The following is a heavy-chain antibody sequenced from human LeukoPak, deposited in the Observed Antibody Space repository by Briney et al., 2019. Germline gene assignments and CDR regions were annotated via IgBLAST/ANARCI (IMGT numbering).Heavy chain of an antibody. CDR3: ARDPPYYDYVWGSSTD. V-gene: IGHV4-59*12. CDR1: GGSISSYY. Sequence: SETLSLTCTVSGGSISSYYWSWIRQPPGKGLEWIGYIYYSGSTNYNPSLKSRVTISVDTSKNQFSLKLSSVTAADTAVYYCARDPPYYDYVWGSSTDWGQGTLVTVSS. J-gene: IGHJ4*02. D-gene: IGHD3-16*01. CDR2: IYYSGST.